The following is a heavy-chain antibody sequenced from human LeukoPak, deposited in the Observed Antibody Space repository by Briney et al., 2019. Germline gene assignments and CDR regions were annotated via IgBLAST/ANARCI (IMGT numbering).Heavy chain of an antibody. D-gene: IGHD3-10*01. J-gene: IGHJ4*02. V-gene: IGHV3-23*01. Sequence: GGSLSLSFAASASTFNKYAISWVRQAPGKGLEWVSAITNSGGDTYHADSVKGRFTISRDNSKNTLYLQMNSLRAEDTAVYYCAKGSRSSRPYYFDFWGQGILVTVSS. CDR1: ASTFNKYA. CDR3: AKGSRSSRPYYFDF. CDR2: ITNSGGDT.